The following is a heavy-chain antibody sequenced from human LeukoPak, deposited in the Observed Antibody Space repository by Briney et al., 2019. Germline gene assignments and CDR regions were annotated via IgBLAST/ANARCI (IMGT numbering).Heavy chain of an antibody. CDR1: GFTFSSYS. Sequence: GGSLRLSCAASGFTFSSYSMNWVRQAPGKGLEWVSSISSSSSYIYYADSVKGRFTISRDNAKNSLYPQMNSLRAEDTAVYYCARDPEGDIVVVPAAIAYWGQGTLVTVSS. CDR2: ISSSSSYI. V-gene: IGHV3-21*01. J-gene: IGHJ4*02. CDR3: ARDPEGDIVVVPAAIAY. D-gene: IGHD2-2*01.